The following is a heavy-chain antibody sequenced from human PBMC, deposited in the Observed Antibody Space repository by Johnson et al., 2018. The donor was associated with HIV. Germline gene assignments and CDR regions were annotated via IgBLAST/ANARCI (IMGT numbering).Heavy chain of an antibody. CDR2: INSDGSST. J-gene: IGHJ3*02. V-gene: IGHV3-74*02. CDR1: GFTFSSYW. CDR3: ARKVVVVSAAAGDAFDI. D-gene: IGHD2-15*01. Sequence: MLLVESGGGLVKPGGSLRLSCAASGFTFSSYWMHWVRQAPGKGLVWVSRINSDGSSTSYADSVKGRFTISRDNAKNTLYLQMNSLRAEDTAVYYCARKVVVVSAAAGDAFDIWGQGTMVTVSS.